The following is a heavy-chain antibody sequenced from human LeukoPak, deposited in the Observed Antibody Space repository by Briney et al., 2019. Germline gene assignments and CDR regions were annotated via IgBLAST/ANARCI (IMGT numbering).Heavy chain of an antibody. CDR1: GGSISSYY. CDR3: ARGRGYSYVDY. J-gene: IGHJ4*02. D-gene: IGHD5-18*01. CDR2: IYYSGST. Sequence: SETLSLTCTISGGSISSYYWSWIRQPPGKGLEWIGYIYYSGSTNYNPSLKSRVTISVDTSKNQFSLKLSSVTAADTAVYYCARGRGYSYVDYWGQGTLVTVSS. V-gene: IGHV4-59*01.